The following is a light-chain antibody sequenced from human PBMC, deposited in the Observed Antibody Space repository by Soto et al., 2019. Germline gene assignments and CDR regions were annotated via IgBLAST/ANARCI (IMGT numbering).Light chain of an antibody. Sequence: GDRVTIACRASQSIDSWLAWYQQKPGKAPKFLIYDASDLESGVPSRFSGSGSGTEFTLTISRLQPDDFATYYCQQYRGKPFTFGQGTKVEIK. J-gene: IGKJ2*01. CDR1: QSIDSW. CDR2: DAS. CDR3: QQYRGKPFT. V-gene: IGKV1-5*01.